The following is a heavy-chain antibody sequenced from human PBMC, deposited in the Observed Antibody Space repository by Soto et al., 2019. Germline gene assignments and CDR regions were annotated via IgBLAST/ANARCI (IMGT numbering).Heavy chain of an antibody. V-gene: IGHV3-30-3*01. CDR2: ISYDENNK. CDR3: ARAMDAAMASKDNWFDP. D-gene: IGHD5-18*01. J-gene: IGHJ5*02. Sequence: GGSLRLSCAASGFTFGSYHMHWVRQAPGKGLEWVASISYDENNKYYTDSVKGRFTISRDNSKNTLYLQMNSLRDEDTAVYYCARAMDAAMASKDNWFDPWGQGTLVTVSS. CDR1: GFTFGSYH.